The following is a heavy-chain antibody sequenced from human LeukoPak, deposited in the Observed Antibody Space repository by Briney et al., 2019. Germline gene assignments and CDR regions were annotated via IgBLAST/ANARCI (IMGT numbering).Heavy chain of an antibody. J-gene: IGHJ4*02. Sequence: PGGSLRLSCAASGFTFSNYAMNWVRQAPGKGLEWVSAFTGSGGSTYYADSVKGRFTISRDNSKNTLYLQMNSLRAEDTAVYYCAKSPKTGFLFDYWGKGTLVTVSS. CDR2: FTGSGGST. CDR3: AKSPKTGFLFDY. CDR1: GFTFSNYA. V-gene: IGHV3-23*01. D-gene: IGHD1-1*01.